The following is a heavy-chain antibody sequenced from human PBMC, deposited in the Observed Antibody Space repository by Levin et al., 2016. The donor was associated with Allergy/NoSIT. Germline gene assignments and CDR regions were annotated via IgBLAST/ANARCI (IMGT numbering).Heavy chain of an antibody. CDR3: ARDYSSSPYYFDY. CDR2: ISAYNGNA. Sequence: WVRQAPGQGLEWMGWISAYNGNANYAQKLQGRVTMTTDTSTSTAYMELRSLRSDDTAVYYCARDYSSSPYYFDYWGQGTLVTVSS. V-gene: IGHV1-18*01. D-gene: IGHD6-6*01. J-gene: IGHJ4*02.